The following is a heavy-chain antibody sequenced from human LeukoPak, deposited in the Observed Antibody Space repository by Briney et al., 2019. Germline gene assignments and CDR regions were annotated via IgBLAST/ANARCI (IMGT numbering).Heavy chain of an antibody. D-gene: IGHD5-24*01. CDR2: IRYDGSNK. CDR3: AKDRREDYYFDY. J-gene: IGHJ4*02. V-gene: IGHV3-30*02. Sequence: GGSLRLSCAASGFTFSSYGMHWVRQAPGKGLEWVAFIRYDGSNKYYADSVKGRFTISRDNSKNTLYLQMNSLRAEDTAVYYCAKDRREDYYFDYWGQGTLVTVSS. CDR1: GFTFSSYG.